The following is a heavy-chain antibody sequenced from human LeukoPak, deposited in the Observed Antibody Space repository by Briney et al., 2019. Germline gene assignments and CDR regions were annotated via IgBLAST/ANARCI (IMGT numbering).Heavy chain of an antibody. Sequence: SETLSLTCAVYGGSFSGYYWSWIRQPPGKGLEWIGEINHSGSTNYNPSLKSRVTISVDTSKNQFSLKLSSVTAADTAVYYCARGSTVTMWRWFDPWGQGTLVTVSS. J-gene: IGHJ5*02. V-gene: IGHV4-34*01. D-gene: IGHD4-17*01. CDR2: INHSGST. CDR1: GGSFSGYY. CDR3: ARGSTVTMWRWFDP.